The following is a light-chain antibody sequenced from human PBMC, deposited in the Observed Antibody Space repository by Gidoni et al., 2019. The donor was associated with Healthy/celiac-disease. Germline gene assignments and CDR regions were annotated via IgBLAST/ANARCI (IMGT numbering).Light chain of an antibody. V-gene: IGKV1-39*01. CDR1: QRIRSY. J-gene: IGKJ4*02. Sequence: DIQIPQYPSSLSASVGDRVPITCRASQRIRSYLTWYQQKPGKAPKLLIYAASSLQSGVPSRFSGSGSGTDFTLTISSLQPEDFATYYCQQSYSTPLTFGGXTKVEIK. CDR2: AAS. CDR3: QQSYSTPLT.